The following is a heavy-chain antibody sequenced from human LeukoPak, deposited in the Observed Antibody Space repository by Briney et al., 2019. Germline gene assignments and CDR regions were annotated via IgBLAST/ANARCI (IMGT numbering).Heavy chain of an antibody. CDR3: ARDPHHYYGSD. V-gene: IGHV3-23*01. CDR2: ISASGGGT. J-gene: IGHJ4*02. Sequence: GGSLRLSCAASGFRFKNYAMAWVRQPPGKGLEWVSTISASGGGTYYADSVMGRFTISRDNAKNSLYLQMNSLRAEDTAVYYCARDPHHYYGSDWGQGTLVTVSS. CDR1: GFRFKNYA. D-gene: IGHD3-10*01.